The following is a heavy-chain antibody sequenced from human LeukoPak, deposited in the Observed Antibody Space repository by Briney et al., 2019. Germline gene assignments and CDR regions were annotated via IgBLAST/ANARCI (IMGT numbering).Heavy chain of an antibody. D-gene: IGHD3-22*01. CDR3: ARSPRYYDSSGLFDY. CDR1: GFTFDDYG. V-gene: IGHV3-20*04. Sequence: PGGSLRLSCAASGFTFDDYGMSWVRQAPGKGLEWVSGINWNGGSTGYADSVKGRFTISRDNAKNSLYLQMNSLRAEDTALYYCARSPRYYDSSGLFDYWGQGTLVTVSS. J-gene: IGHJ4*02. CDR2: INWNGGST.